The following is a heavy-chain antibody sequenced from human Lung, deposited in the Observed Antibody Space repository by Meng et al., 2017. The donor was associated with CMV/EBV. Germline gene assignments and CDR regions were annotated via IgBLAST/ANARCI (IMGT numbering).Heavy chain of an antibody. CDR2: INSDGSSP. V-gene: IGHV3-74*01. CDR3: ARDLRDRGVKGGARYYGMDV. Sequence: AASGFTFSSYWMHWVRQAPGKGLVWVSRINSDGSSPSYAGSVKVRFTISRDNAKNTLYLQMNSLRAEDTAVYYCARDLRDRGVKGGARYYGMDVWXQGTXVTVSS. CDR1: GFTFSSYW. D-gene: IGHD3-10*01. J-gene: IGHJ6*02.